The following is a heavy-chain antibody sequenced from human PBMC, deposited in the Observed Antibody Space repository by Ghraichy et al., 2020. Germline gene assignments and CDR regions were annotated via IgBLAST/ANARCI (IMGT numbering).Heavy chain of an antibody. Sequence: SGPTLVKPTQTLTLTCTFSGFSLSTSGVGVGWIRQPPGKALEWLALIYWDDDKRYSPSLKSRLTITKDTSKNQVVLTMTNMDPVDTATYYCAHRPVVLGQEWPYDAFDIWGQGTMVTVSS. CDR3: AHRPVVLGQEWPYDAFDI. CDR2: IYWDDDK. CDR1: GFSLSTSGVG. J-gene: IGHJ3*02. V-gene: IGHV2-5*02. D-gene: IGHD2-15*01.